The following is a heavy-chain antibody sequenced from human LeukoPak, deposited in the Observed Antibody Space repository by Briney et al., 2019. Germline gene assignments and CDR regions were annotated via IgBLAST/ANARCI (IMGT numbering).Heavy chain of an antibody. D-gene: IGHD4-17*01. Sequence: ASAKVSSKASGYTFTSDYMHWVRHAPGQGLEWMGIIIPSGGGTTSAQKFEGSVTMTRDTSTSTVYMELSSLRSEDTAIYYCVRGGDLWYFDLWGGGTLVTVSS. CDR1: GYTFTSDY. CDR2: IIPSGGGT. V-gene: IGHV1-46*01. J-gene: IGHJ2*01. CDR3: VRGGDLWYFDL.